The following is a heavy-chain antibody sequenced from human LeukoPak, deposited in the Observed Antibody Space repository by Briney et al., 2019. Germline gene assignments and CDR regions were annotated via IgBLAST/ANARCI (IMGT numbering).Heavy chain of an antibody. CDR3: AKAPLLGYSYGYFDY. Sequence: GGSLRLSCAASGFTFSSYGMHWVRQAPGKGLEWVAVISYDGSNKYYADSVKGRFTISRDNSKNTLYLQMNSLRAEDTAVYYCAKAPLLGYSYGYFDYWGQGTLVTVSS. D-gene: IGHD5-18*01. CDR1: GFTFSSYG. V-gene: IGHV3-30*18. J-gene: IGHJ4*02. CDR2: ISYDGSNK.